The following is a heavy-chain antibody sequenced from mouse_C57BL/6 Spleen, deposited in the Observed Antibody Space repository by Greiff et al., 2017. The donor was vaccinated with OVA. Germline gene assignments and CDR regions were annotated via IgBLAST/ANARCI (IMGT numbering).Heavy chain of an antibody. CDR3: ARWGDYDRFAY. Sequence: QVQLQQPGAELVKPGASVKLSCKASGYTFTSYWMQWVKQRPGQGLEWIGEIDPSDSYTNYNQTFKGKDTLTVDTSSSPTYLQLSSLTSEYSAVYYCARWGDYDRFAYWGKGTLVTVSA. V-gene: IGHV1-50*01. CDR1: GYTFTSYW. CDR2: IDPSDSYT. D-gene: IGHD2-4*01. J-gene: IGHJ3*01.